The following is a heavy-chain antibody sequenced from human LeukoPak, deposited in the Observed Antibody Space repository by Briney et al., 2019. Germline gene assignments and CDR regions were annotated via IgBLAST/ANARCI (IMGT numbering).Heavy chain of an antibody. V-gene: IGHV4-34*01. J-gene: IGHJ4*02. CDR3: ARGMVSDIVVVTAIRPLGFDY. Sequence: SETLSLTCTVSGGSISSYYWSWIRQPPGKGLEWIGEINHSGSTNYNPSLKSRVTISVDTSKNQFSLKLSSVTAADTAVYYCARGMVSDIVVVTAIRPLGFDYWGQGTLVTVSS. CDR2: INHSGST. CDR1: GGSISSYY. D-gene: IGHD2-21*02.